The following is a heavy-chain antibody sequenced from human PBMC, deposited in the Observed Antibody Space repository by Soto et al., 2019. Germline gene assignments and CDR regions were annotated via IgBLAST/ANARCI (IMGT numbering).Heavy chain of an antibody. Sequence: SETLSLTCTMTGGSIGSNTYYWAKVRQPPGKGLEWIGSIYYSGTTYYNPSLKSRVTISGDTSKNQFSLKVNSVTAADTAVYYCARQGFGTIHGLVAVWGQGTTVTVS. CDR2: IYYSGTT. CDR3: ARQGFGTIHGLVAV. D-gene: IGHD3-10*01. CDR1: GGSIGSNTYY. V-gene: IGHV4-39*01. J-gene: IGHJ6*02.